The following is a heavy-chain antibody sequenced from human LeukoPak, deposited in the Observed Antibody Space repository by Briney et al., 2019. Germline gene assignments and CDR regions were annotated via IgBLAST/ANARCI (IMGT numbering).Heavy chain of an antibody. V-gene: IGHV1-2*02. D-gene: IGHD6-19*01. Sequence: ASVKVSCKASGYTFTGYYMHWVRQAPGQGLAWMGWINPNSGGTNYAQKFQGRVTMTRDTSISTAYMELSRLRSDDTAVYYCARSTVAGKGLDWFDPWGQGTLVTVSS. CDR3: ARSTVAGKGLDWFDP. CDR2: INPNSGGT. J-gene: IGHJ5*02. CDR1: GYTFTGYY.